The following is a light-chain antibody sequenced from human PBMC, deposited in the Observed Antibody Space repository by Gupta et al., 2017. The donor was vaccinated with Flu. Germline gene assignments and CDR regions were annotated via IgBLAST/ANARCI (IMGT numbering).Light chain of an antibody. CDR2: EVS. J-gene: IGLJ3*02. CDR3: SSYTSSSTLV. CDR1: SSDVGGYNY. V-gene: IGLV2-14*01. Sequence: SALTQPASVSGSPGQSITISCTGTSSDVGGYNYVSWYQQHPGKAPKLMIYEVSNRPSGVANRFSGSKSGNTASLTISGRQAEDEADYYCSSYTSSSTLVFGGGTKLTVL.